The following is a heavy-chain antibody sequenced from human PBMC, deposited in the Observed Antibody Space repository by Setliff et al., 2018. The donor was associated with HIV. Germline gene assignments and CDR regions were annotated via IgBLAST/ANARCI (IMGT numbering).Heavy chain of an antibody. J-gene: IGHJ4*02. CDR2: IKSKTDGGTR. V-gene: IGHV3-15*01. CDR3: TPIVGFCSSTMCASEY. CDR1: GVTFSNAW. D-gene: IGHD2-2*01. Sequence: LRLSCAASGVTFSNAWMSWVRQAAGKGLEWVGRIKSKTDGGTRDYVTPVKGRFTISRDDSKNTLYLPMNRLKTEETAVYYLTPIVGFCSSTMCASEYWGQGTLVTVSS.